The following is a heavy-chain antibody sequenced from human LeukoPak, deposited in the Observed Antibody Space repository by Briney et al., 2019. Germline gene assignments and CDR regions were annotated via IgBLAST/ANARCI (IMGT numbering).Heavy chain of an antibody. CDR3: ATVTPGYYWSGYQPDAFDI. V-gene: IGHV1-69*06. Sequence: SVKVSCKASGGTFSSYAISWVRQAPGQGLEWMGGIIPIFGTANYAQRFQGRVTMTEDTSTDTAYMELSSLRSEDTAVYYCATVTPGYYWSGYQPDAFDIWGQGTMVTVSS. CDR1: GGTFSSYA. J-gene: IGHJ3*02. CDR2: IIPIFGTA. D-gene: IGHD3-3*01.